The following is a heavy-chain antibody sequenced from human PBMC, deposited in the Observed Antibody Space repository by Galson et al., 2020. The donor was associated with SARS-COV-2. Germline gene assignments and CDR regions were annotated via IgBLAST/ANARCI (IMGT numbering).Heavy chain of an antibody. CDR2: IFYGGNT. CDR1: GGSISSTIHY. V-gene: IGHV4-39*07. Sequence: ASETLSLTCNVSGGSISSTIHYWGWIRQPPGRGLEWIGTIFYGGNTYYNPSLRDRVAISVDASKNQLSLQLSSVTAADTAVYYCAGITDYSSSWNFHYCGMDVWGQGTTVTVSS. J-gene: IGHJ6*02. D-gene: IGHD6-13*01. CDR3: AGITDYSSSWNFHYCGMDV.